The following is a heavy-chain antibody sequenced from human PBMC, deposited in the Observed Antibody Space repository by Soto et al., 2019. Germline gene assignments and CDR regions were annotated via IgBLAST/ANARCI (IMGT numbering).Heavy chain of an antibody. CDR1: GAYISDGGFT. V-gene: IGHV4-30-2*06. CDR2: ISHLENT. Sequence: SPTRSLTRTFSGAYISDGGFTWHWIRQSRGKGLEWIGYISHLENTYFHPSFKSRLTMSIDRTRNQFSLKLSSVTAADMAVYYCARGGGYDSFDYWGQGVLVPVSS. J-gene: IGHJ4*02. D-gene: IGHD5-12*01. CDR3: ARGGGYDSFDY.